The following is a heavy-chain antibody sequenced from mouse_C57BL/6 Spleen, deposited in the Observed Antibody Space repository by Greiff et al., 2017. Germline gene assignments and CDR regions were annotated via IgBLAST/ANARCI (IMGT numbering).Heavy chain of an antibody. CDR1: GFTFSDYY. D-gene: IGHD1-1*01. Sequence: EVQLVESEGGLVQPGSSMKLSCTASGFTFSDYYMAWVRQVPEKGLEWVANINYDGSSTYYLDSLKSRFIISRDNAKNILYLQMSSLKSEDTATYYCARDRDDGSSFYWYFDVWGTGTTVTVSS. CDR2: INYDGSST. CDR3: ARDRDDGSSFYWYFDV. V-gene: IGHV5-16*01. J-gene: IGHJ1*03.